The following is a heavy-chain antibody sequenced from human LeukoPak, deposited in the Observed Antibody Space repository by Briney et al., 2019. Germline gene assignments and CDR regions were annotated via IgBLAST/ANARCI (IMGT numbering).Heavy chain of an antibody. CDR2: ISTDGYST. J-gene: IGHJ3*02. CDR3: VREYSSSPGRAFDI. V-gene: IGHV3-74*01. CDR1: GFTFSSYW. Sequence: GGSLRLSCAASGFTFSSYWMHWVRQAPGKGLVWVSPISTDGYSTNSADSVKGRLTIARDNAKKTLYLQMNSRRAEDTAVYYCVREYSSSPGRAFDIWGQGTMVNVSP. D-gene: IGHD6-6*01.